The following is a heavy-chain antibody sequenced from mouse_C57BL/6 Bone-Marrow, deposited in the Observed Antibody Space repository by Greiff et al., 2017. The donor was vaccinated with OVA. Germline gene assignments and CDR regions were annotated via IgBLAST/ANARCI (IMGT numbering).Heavy chain of an antibody. D-gene: IGHD1-1*01. CDR1: GFNIKNTY. Sequence: EVQGVESVAELVRPGASVKLSCTASGFNIKNTYMHWVQQRPEQGLEWIGRIDPANDNTKYAPKFQGKATMTADTSSNTAYLQLSSLSSEDTAVYCCARGNFGSSFYAMDYWGQGTSVTVSS. CDR3: ARGNFGSSFYAMDY. V-gene: IGHV14-3*01. J-gene: IGHJ4*01. CDR2: IDPANDNT.